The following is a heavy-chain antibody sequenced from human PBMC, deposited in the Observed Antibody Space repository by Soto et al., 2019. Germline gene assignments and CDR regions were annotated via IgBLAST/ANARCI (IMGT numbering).Heavy chain of an antibody. D-gene: IGHD6-25*01. CDR1: GGTFSSYA. CDR2: IIPIFGTA. Sequence: GASVKVSCKASGGTFSSYAISWVRQAPGQGLEWMGGIIPIFGTANYAQKFQGRVTITADESTSTAYMELSSLRSEDTAVYYCARGWAPMYGGYNYFDYWGQGTLVTVSS. CDR3: ARGWAPMYGGYNYFDY. J-gene: IGHJ4*02. V-gene: IGHV1-69*13.